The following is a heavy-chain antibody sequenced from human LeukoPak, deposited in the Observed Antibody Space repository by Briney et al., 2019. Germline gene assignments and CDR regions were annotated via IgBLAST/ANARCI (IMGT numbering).Heavy chain of an antibody. D-gene: IGHD4-17*01. J-gene: IGHJ4*02. CDR3: ARERGYGDYSSDY. CDR1: GFTVSSNY. CDR2: IYSGGST. V-gene: IGHV3-66*01. Sequence: PGGSLRLSCAASGFTVSSNYMSWVRQAPGKGLEWVSVIYSGGSTYYADSVKGRFTISRDNSKNSLYLQMNSLRAEDTAVYYCARERGYGDYSSDYWGQGTLVTVSS.